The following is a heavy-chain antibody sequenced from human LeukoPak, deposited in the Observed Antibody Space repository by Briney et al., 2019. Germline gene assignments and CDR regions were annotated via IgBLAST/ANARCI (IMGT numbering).Heavy chain of an antibody. CDR2: IWYDGSNK. CDR3: ASDSRDGYNTLDY. CDR1: GFTFSSYG. Sequence: HPGGSLRLSCAASGFTFSSYGMHWVRQAPGKGLEWVAVIWYDGSNKYYADSVKGRFTISRDNSKNTLYLQMNSLRAEDTAVYYCASDSRDGYNTLDYWGQGTLVTVSS. V-gene: IGHV3-33*01. D-gene: IGHD5-24*01. J-gene: IGHJ4*02.